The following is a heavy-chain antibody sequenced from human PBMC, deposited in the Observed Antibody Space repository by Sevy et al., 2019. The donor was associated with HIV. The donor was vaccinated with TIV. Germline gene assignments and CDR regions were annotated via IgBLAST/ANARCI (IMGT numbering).Heavy chain of an antibody. Sequence: ASMKVSCKASGYTFTSYGISWVRQAPGQGLEWMGWISAYNGNKNYAQKLQGRVTMTTDTTTSPAYMELRSLRSDDTAVYYCARMHDSFPFVSWGQGTMVTVSS. CDR1: GYTFTSYG. V-gene: IGHV1-18*01. D-gene: IGHD3-22*01. CDR3: ARMHDSFPFVS. J-gene: IGHJ3*01. CDR2: ISAYNGNK.